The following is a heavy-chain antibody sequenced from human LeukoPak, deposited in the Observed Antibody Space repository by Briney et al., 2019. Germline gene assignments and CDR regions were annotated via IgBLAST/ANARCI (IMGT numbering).Heavy chain of an antibody. CDR3: ARTVATMRIPTIYYYYGMDV. D-gene: IGHD5-12*01. J-gene: IGHJ6*02. Sequence: ASVKVSCKASGYTFTSYDINWVRQATGQWLEWMGGRNPNSGNTGYAQKFQGRVTMTRNTSISTAYMELSSLRSEDTAVYYCARTVATMRIPTIYYYYGMDVWGQGTTVTVSS. CDR1: GYTFTSYD. CDR2: RNPNSGNT. V-gene: IGHV1-8*01.